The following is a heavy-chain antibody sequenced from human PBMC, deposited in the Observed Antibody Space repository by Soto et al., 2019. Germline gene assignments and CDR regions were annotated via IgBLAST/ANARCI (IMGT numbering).Heavy chain of an antibody. Sequence: QVQLQESGPGLVKPSQTLSLTCTVSGDSISSGGYYWSWIRQHPGKGLEWIGYIYYSGSTYYSPSLRSRLTISLDTSKNQFFLKLDSVTAADTAVYFCARRTTATAIIDFWGQGTLVSVSS. CDR3: ARRTTATAIIDF. J-gene: IGHJ4*02. D-gene: IGHD4-17*01. V-gene: IGHV4-31*03. CDR1: GDSISSGGYY. CDR2: IYYSGST.